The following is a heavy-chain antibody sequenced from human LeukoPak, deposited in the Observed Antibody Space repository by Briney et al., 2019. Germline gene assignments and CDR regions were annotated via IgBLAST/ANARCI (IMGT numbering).Heavy chain of an antibody. CDR2: INPSGSGT. J-gene: IGHJ4*02. D-gene: IGHD1-7*01. CDR3: ASTKASDWHLTASPLDF. CDR1: GYSFTGSY. V-gene: IGHV1-46*01. Sequence: ASVQVSCKASGYSFTGSYIHWVRQAPGQGPEWMGVINPSGSGTIYAQKFKGRVTMTKDTSTGTVYMDLSSLRSEDTAVYYCASTKASDWHLTASPLDFWGQGTLVSVSS.